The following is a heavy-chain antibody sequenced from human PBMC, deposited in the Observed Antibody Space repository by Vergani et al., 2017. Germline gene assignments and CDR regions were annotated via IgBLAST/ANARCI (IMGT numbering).Heavy chain of an antibody. CDR3: ARYRPVLRFLEWLSPMDV. V-gene: IGHV3-30*03. J-gene: IGHJ6*04. CDR1: GFTFSSYG. Sequence: QVQLVESGGGVVQPGRSLRLSCAASGFTFSSYGMHWVRQAPGKGLEGVAVISYDGSNKYYADSVKGRFTISRDKSKNTLYLQMNSLRAEDTAVYYCARYRPVLRFLEWLSPMDVWGKGTTVTVSS. D-gene: IGHD3-3*01. CDR2: ISYDGSNK.